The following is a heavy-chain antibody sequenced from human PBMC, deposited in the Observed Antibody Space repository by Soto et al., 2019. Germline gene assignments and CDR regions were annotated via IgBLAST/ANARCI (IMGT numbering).Heavy chain of an antibody. CDR1: GGTFSSYA. CDR2: IIPIFGTA. V-gene: IGHV1-69*13. CDR3: ARDLKEGYYGMDV. Sequence: ASVKVSCKASGGTFSSYAISWVRQAPGQGLEWMGGIIPIFGTANYAQKFQGRVTITADESTSTAYMELSSLRSEDTAVYYCARDLKEGYYGMDVWGQGTTVTVSS. J-gene: IGHJ6*02.